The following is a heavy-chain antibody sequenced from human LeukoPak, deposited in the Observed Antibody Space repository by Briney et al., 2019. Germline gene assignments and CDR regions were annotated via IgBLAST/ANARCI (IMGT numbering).Heavy chain of an antibody. J-gene: IGHJ6*03. D-gene: IGHD2-21*01. V-gene: IGHV1-69*13. CDR3: ARAPYCGGDCYSPAFNYYYYMDV. Sequence: GASVKVSCKASVGTFISYAISGVRQAPGQGLEWMGGIIPIFGTANYAQKFQGRVTITADESTSTAYMELSSLRSEDTAVYYCARAPYCGGDCYSPAFNYYYYMDVWGKGTTVTVSS. CDR1: VGTFISYA. CDR2: IIPIFGTA.